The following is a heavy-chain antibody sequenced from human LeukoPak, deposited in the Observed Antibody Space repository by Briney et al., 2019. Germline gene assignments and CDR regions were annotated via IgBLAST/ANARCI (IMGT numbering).Heavy chain of an antibody. CDR3: ARLGSSWSSDY. J-gene: IGHJ4*02. CDR2: IWYDGRKE. CDR1: GFTFTSYG. Sequence: GTSPRLSCAASGFTFTSYGMHWVRQAPGKGLEWVALIWYDGRKEYYADSVKGRFTISRDDSRNTLYLQMNGLRAEDTAVYYCARLGSSWSSDYWGQGTLVTVSS. D-gene: IGHD6-13*01. V-gene: IGHV3-33*01.